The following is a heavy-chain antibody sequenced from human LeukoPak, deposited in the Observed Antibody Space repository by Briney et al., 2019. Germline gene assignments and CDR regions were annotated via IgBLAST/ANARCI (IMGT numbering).Heavy chain of an antibody. CDR3: AKEFDSGGYGANFDS. V-gene: IGHV3-48*04. Sequence: GGSLRLSCAASGFTFSSYSMNWVRQAPGKGLEWVSYISSSSSTIYYADSVKGRFTISRDNSRNTMYLQMNSLRAEDTAVYYCAKEFDSGGYGANFDSWGQGTLVTVSS. D-gene: IGHD3-10*01. CDR2: ISSSSSTI. J-gene: IGHJ4*02. CDR1: GFTFSSYS.